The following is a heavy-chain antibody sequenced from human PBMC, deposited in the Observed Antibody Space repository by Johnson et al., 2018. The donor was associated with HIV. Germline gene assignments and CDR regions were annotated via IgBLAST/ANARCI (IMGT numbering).Heavy chain of an antibody. V-gene: IGHV3-43*01. CDR3: AKDNVYVAFDI. CDR1: GFTFDDYT. D-gene: IGHD1-14*01. CDR2: ISWDGGSK. J-gene: IGHJ3*02. Sequence: VQLVESGGVVVQPGGSLRLSCAASGFTFDDYTMHWVRQAPGKGLEWVSLISWDGGSKYYADSVKGRFTSARDNSKNSLNLQMNSLRIEDTALYYCAKDNVYVAFDIWGQGTMVTVSS.